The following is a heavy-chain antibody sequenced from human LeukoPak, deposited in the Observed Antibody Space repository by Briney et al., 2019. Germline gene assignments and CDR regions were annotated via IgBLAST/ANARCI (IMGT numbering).Heavy chain of an antibody. CDR2: ISSSSSYI. CDR3: ARGPPYSSSWHTDY. V-gene: IGHV3-21*01. J-gene: IGHJ4*02. Sequence: GGSLRLSCAASGFTFSSYSMNWVRQAPGKGLEWDSSISSSSSYIYYADSVKGRFTISRDNAKNSLYLQMNSLRAEDTAVYYCARGPPYSSSWHTDYWGQGTLVTVSS. CDR1: GFTFSSYS. D-gene: IGHD6-13*01.